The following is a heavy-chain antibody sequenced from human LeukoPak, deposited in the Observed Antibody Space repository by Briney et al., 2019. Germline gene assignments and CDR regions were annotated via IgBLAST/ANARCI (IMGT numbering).Heavy chain of an antibody. CDR3: ARDPLRYFDWSHRPYYYYGMDV. Sequence: ASVKDSCKASGYTFTSYGISWVRQAPGQGLEWMGWISAYNGNTNYAQKLQGRVTMTTDTSTSTAYMELRSLRSDDTAVYYCARDPLRYFDWSHRPYYYYGMDVWGQGTTVTVSS. J-gene: IGHJ6*02. CDR1: GYTFTSYG. CDR2: ISAYNGNT. D-gene: IGHD3-9*01. V-gene: IGHV1-18*01.